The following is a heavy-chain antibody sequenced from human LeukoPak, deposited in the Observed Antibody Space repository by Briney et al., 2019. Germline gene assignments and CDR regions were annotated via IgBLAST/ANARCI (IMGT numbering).Heavy chain of an antibody. Sequence: GGSLRLSCAASGFTFSVCAMTWVRQAPGKGLEWVSTIIDSGGRTYYADSVKGRFTISRDNSKNTLYLQMNSLRAEDTAVYYCAKDRGSSWHIYYYFDYWGQGTLVTVSS. CDR2: IIDSGGRT. J-gene: IGHJ4*02. V-gene: IGHV3-23*01. CDR1: GFTFSVCA. D-gene: IGHD6-13*01. CDR3: AKDRGSSWHIYYYFDY.